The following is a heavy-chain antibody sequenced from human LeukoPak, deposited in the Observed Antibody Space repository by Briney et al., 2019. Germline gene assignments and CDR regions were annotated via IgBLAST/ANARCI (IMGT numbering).Heavy chain of an antibody. D-gene: IGHD3-22*01. CDR2: ISSSSSTI. J-gene: IGHJ4*02. CDR1: GFTFSSYS. CDR3: ARELAPYYYDSSGTDY. V-gene: IGHV3-48*02. Sequence: GGSLRLSCAASGFTFSSYSMNWVRQAPGKGLEWVSYISSSSSTIYYADSVKGRFTISRDNAKNSLYLQMNSLRDEDTAVYYCARELAPYYYDSSGTDYWGQGTLVTVSS.